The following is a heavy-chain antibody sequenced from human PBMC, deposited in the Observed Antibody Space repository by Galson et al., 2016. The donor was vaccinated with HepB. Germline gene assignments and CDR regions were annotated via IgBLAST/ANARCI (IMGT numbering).Heavy chain of an antibody. J-gene: IGHJ6*02. CDR3: AREGKDIVLMVYATKDYYGMDI. V-gene: IGHV3-30*04. D-gene: IGHD2-8*01. CDR1: GFTFSSYA. CDR2: ISYDGSNK. Sequence: SLRLSCAASGFTFSSYAMHWVRQAPGKGLEWVAVISYDGSNKYYADSVKGRFTISRDNFKNTLYLQMNSLRAEDTAVYYCAREGKDIVLMVYATKDYYGMDIWGQGTSVTVSS.